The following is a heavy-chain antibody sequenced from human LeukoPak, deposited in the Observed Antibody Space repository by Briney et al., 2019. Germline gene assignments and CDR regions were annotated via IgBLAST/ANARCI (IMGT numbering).Heavy chain of an antibody. V-gene: IGHV3-49*04. Sequence: GGSLRLSCTASGFTFGDYAVSWVRQAPGKGLEWVGFIRSKAYGVTTEYPASVKGRFTISRDDSKSIAFLQMNSLKTEDTAVYYCSREPGYYIDYWGQGTLVTVSS. CDR1: GFTFGDYA. CDR3: SREPGYYIDY. D-gene: IGHD6-13*01. CDR2: IRSKAYGVTT. J-gene: IGHJ4*02.